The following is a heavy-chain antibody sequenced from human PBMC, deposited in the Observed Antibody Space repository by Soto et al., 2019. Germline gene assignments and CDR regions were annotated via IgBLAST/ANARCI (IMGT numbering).Heavy chain of an antibody. CDR3: ARTKRGYSGYEGLFDY. J-gene: IGHJ4*02. D-gene: IGHD5-12*01. CDR2: IYYSGST. V-gene: IGHV4-39*01. Sequence: SETLSLTCTVSGGSISSSSYYWGWIRQPPGKGLEWIGSIYYSGSTYYNPSLKSRVTISVDTSKNQFSLKLSSVTAADTAVYYCARTKRGYSGYEGLFDYWGQGTLVTVSS. CDR1: GGSISSSSYY.